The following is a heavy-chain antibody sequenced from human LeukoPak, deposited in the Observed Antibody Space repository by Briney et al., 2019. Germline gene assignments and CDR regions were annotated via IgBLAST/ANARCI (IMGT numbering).Heavy chain of an antibody. D-gene: IGHD2-2*01. CDR1: GFTFSSYA. V-gene: IGHV3-23*01. Sequence: GGSLRLSCAASGFTFSSYAMSWVRQAPRKGLEWVSVISARGSVYYPDSVKGRFTIPRDNAKNSLYLQMNSLRAEDTAVYYCAKGEYGYCSSTSCYGGFDYWGQGTLVTVSS. CDR2: ISARGSV. CDR3: AKGEYGYCSSTSCYGGFDY. J-gene: IGHJ4*02.